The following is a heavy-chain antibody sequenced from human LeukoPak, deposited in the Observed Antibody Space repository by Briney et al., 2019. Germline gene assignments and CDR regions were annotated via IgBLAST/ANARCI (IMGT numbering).Heavy chain of an antibody. CDR3: ARDGDYGGKRWFDP. J-gene: IGHJ5*02. V-gene: IGHV3-21*01. D-gene: IGHD4-23*01. CDR1: GFSFINAW. CDR2: ISSSSSYI. Sequence: GGSLRLSCAASGFSFINAWMSWVRQAPGKGLEWVSSISSSSSYIYYADSVKGRFTISRDNAKNSLYLQMNSLRAEDTAVYYCARDGDYGGKRWFDPWGQGTLVTVSS.